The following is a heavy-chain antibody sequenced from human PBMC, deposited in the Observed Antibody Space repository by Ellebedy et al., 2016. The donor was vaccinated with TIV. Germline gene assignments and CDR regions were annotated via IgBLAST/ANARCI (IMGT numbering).Heavy chain of an antibody. J-gene: IGHJ4*02. V-gene: IGHV3-11*06. CDR3: ARDFQLLY. CDR1: GFTFSDYY. Sequence: GESLKISXTASGFTFSDYYMAWIRQTPGKGLEWVSYISGASNYIEYGDSVKGRFIISRDNGKNSVYLQMSSLRGEDTAVYYCARDFQLLYWGQGTLVTVSS. D-gene: IGHD2-2*01. CDR2: ISGASNYI.